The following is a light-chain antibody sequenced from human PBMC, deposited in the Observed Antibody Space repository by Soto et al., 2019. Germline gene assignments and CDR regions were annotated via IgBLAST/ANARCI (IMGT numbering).Light chain of an antibody. CDR3: SSYTTSTTRQHV. CDR1: SSDVGGYNY. V-gene: IGLV2-14*03. CDR2: DVS. J-gene: IGLJ1*01. Sequence: QSVLTQPASVSGSPEQSITISCTGTSSDVGGYNYVSWYQHHPGKAPKLIIYDVSNRSSGVSIRFSASKSDNTASLTISGLQLEDEADYHCSSYTTSTTRQHVSGTGTMDTDL.